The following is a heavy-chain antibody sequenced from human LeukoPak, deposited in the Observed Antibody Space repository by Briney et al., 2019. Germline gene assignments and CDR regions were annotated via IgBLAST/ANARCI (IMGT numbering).Heavy chain of an antibody. CDR1: GGSISSSIYY. CDR2: IYYSGRT. J-gene: IGHJ4*02. CDR3: ARPDSGKSSLDY. Sequence: PSETLSLTRAVSGGSISSSIYYWGWIRQPPGKGLEWIGSIYYSGRTYYNPSLKSRVTISVGTSKNHFSLKLSSVTAADTAVYYCARPDSGKSSLDYWGQGTLVTVSS. D-gene: IGHD3-10*01. V-gene: IGHV4-39*02.